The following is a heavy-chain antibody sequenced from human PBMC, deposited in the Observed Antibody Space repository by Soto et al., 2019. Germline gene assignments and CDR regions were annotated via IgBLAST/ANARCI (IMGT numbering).Heavy chain of an antibody. CDR2: ISGSGGST. D-gene: IGHD3-16*01. Sequence: GGSLRLSCAASGFTFSGYAMSWVRQAPGKGLEWVSAISGSGGSTYYADSVKGRFTISRDSSKNTLYLQMNSLRAEDTAVYYCAKDFQGAYYYYYYGMDVWGQGTTVTVSS. CDR3: AKDFQGAYYYYYYGMDV. V-gene: IGHV3-23*01. CDR1: GFTFSGYA. J-gene: IGHJ6*02.